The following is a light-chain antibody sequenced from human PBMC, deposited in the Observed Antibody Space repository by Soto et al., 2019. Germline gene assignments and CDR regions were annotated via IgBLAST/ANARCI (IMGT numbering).Light chain of an antibody. J-gene: IGKJ2*01. CDR1: QSVSTD. CDR3: HQYIGWPPMFT. Sequence: IVMTQSPAILSVSPGERVTLSCRASQSVSTDLAWYQQKPDQPPRILIYAASTRATGIPDRFSGSGAGTDFTHAISGLPPEDVAVYYCHQYIGWPPMFTFGQGTKLEIK. V-gene: IGKV3-15*01. CDR2: AAS.